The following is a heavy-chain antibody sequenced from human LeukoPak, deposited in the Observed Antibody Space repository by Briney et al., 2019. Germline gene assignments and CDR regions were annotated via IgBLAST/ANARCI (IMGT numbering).Heavy chain of an antibody. D-gene: IGHD7-27*01. CDR1: GGSISIGGYY. V-gene: IGHV4-31*03. J-gene: IGHJ6*02. Sequence: SQTLSLTCTVSGGSISIGGYYWSWIRQHPGEGLEWIGYIYYSGSTYYNPSLKSRVTTPVDTSKNQFSLKLSSVTAADTAVYYCARDRGGLGLNSYYYYYGMDVWGQGTTVTVSS. CDR2: IYYSGST. CDR3: ARDRGGLGLNSYYYYYGMDV.